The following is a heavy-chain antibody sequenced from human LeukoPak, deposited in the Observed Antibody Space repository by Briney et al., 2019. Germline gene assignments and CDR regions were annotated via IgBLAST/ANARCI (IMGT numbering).Heavy chain of an antibody. D-gene: IGHD5-12*01. CDR1: GYTLTGYY. V-gene: IGHV1-2*02. CDR2: INPNSGDT. J-gene: IGHJ4*02. Sequence: GASVKVSCKASGYTLTGYYMHWLRQAPGQRLEWMGWINPNSGDTNYAQKFQGRITMTRDTSINAAYMELSRLTSDDTAVYYCAKNPYEYYFDYWGQGTLVTVSS. CDR3: AKNPYEYYFDY.